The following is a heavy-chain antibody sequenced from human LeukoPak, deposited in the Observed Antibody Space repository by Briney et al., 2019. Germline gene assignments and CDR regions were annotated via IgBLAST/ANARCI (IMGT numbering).Heavy chain of an antibody. CDR2: IRSKANSCAT. CDR1: GFTFSGSA. CDR3: TNYDSGGYPFDY. J-gene: IGHJ4*02. V-gene: IGHV3-73*01. D-gene: IGHD3-22*01. Sequence: GGSLRLSCAASGFTFSGSAMHWVRQASGKGLEWVGRIRSKANSCATAYAASVKGRFTISRDDSKNTAYLQMNSLKTEDTAVYYCTNYDSGGYPFDYWGQGTLVTVSS.